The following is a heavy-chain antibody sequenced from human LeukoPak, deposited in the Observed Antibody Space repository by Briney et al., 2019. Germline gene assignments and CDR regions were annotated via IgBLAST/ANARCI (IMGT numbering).Heavy chain of an antibody. Sequence: GGSLRLSCAASGFTFSSYAMHWVRQAPGKGLEWVSAISGSGGSTYYADSVKGRFTISRDNSKNTLYLQMNSLRAEDTAVYYCAKAFASTPAPGCFDYWGQGTLVTVSS. D-gene: IGHD2-2*01. CDR2: ISGSGGST. V-gene: IGHV3-23*01. CDR1: GFTFSSYA. CDR3: AKAFASTPAPGCFDY. J-gene: IGHJ4*02.